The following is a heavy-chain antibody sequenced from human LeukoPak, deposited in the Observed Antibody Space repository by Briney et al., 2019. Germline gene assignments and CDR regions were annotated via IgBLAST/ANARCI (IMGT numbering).Heavy chain of an antibody. CDR3: AREVMGP. J-gene: IGHJ5*02. V-gene: IGHV4-39*07. CDR1: GGSISSSIYY. CDR2: IFYSGNT. Sequence: ASETLSHTCTVSGGSISSSIYYWGWIRQPPGKGLEWIGSIFYSGNTYYNPSLKSRVTISVDTSKNQFSLNLRSVTAADTAVYYCAREVMGPWGQGILVTVSS.